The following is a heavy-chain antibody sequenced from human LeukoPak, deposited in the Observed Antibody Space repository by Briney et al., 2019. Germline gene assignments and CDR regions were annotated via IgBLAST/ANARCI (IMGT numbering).Heavy chain of an antibody. D-gene: IGHD6-13*01. J-gene: IGHJ4*02. CDR3: ATSPRAAAGNLDY. Sequence: ASVKVSCKVSGYTLNQLSMHWVRQAPGKGLEWMGGFDPKDGETIYAQKFQGRVTMTEDTSTDTAYMELSSLRSEDTAVYYCATSPRAAAGNLDYWGQGTLVTVSS. CDR1: GYTLNQLS. CDR2: FDPKDGET. V-gene: IGHV1-24*01.